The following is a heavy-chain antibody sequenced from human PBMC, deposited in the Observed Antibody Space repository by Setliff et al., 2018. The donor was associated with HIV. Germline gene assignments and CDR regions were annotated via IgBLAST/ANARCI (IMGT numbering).Heavy chain of an antibody. CDR3: AKTYYYDSSGYYYFDS. Sequence: PGGSLRLSCAASGFSFSRYAMSWVRQAPGKGLEWVSGISSTGGTTYYADSVRGRFTISRDNSKNSLYLQMNSLRAEDTAVYYCAKTYYYDSSGYYYFDSWGQGTLVTVSS. CDR2: ISSTGGTT. V-gene: IGHV3-23*01. J-gene: IGHJ4*02. CDR1: GFSFSRYA. D-gene: IGHD3-22*01.